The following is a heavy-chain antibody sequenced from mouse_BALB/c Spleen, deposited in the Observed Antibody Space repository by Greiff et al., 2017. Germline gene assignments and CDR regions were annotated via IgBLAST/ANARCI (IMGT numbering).Heavy chain of an antibody. V-gene: IGHV5-6*02. CDR1: GFTFSSYG. CDR2: ISSGGSYT. CDR3: ARREATWFAY. D-gene: IGHD3-2*02. J-gene: IGHJ3*01. Sequence: EVKVVESGGDLVKPGGSLKLSCAASGFTFSSYGMSWVRQTPDKRLEWVATISSGGSYTYYPDSVKGRFTISRDNAKNTLYLQMSSLKSEDTAMYYCARREATWFAYWGQGTLVTVSA.